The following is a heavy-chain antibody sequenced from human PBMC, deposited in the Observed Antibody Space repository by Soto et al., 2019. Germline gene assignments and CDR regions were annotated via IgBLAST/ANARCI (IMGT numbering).Heavy chain of an antibody. CDR3: ASDHSEMATIHLPFYYYGLDF. Sequence: SVNGSCSSTASTFSNYAMRWMRQAPGGRLEWMGWINAGNGNTKYSQKFQGRVTITRDTSASTAYMELSSLRSEAPAVYYCASDHSEMATIHLPFYYYGLDFWGQGTQVTGSS. J-gene: IGHJ6*02. CDR1: ASTFSNYA. V-gene: IGHV1-3*01. D-gene: IGHD5-12*01. CDR2: INAGNGNT.